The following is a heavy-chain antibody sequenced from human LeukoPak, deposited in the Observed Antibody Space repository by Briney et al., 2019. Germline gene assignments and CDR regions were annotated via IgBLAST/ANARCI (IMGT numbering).Heavy chain of an antibody. CDR3: ARDVGFIVGATPGAFDI. V-gene: IGHV3-23*01. CDR2: ISGSGDNT. D-gene: IGHD1-26*01. Sequence: GGSLRLSCAASGFTFSSYAMSWVRQAPGKGLEWVSDISGSGDNTYYADSVKGRFTISRDNTKNTLYLQMNSLRADDTAVYYCARDVGFIVGATPGAFDIWGQGTMVTVSS. CDR1: GFTFSSYA. J-gene: IGHJ3*02.